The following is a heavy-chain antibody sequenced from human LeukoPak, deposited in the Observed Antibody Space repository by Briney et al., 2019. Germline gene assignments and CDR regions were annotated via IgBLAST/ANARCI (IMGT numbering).Heavy chain of an antibody. J-gene: IGHJ3*02. CDR3: ARVGVGATVGGAFDI. CDR2: INPRGGTT. CDR1: GYTFTSYF. Sequence: ASVKVSCKASGYTFTSYFMYWVRQAPGQGLEWMGLINPRGGTTSYAQKFQGRVTMTRDMSTSTVYMELSSLRSEDTAVYYCARVGVGATVGGAFDIWGQGTMVTVSS. D-gene: IGHD1-26*01. V-gene: IGHV1-46*01.